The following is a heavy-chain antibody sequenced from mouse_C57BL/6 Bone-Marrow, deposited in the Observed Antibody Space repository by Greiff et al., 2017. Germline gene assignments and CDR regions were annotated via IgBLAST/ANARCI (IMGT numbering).Heavy chain of an antibody. CDR1: GYTFTRYW. CDR3: ARGGGNYGGFDY. CDR2: IDPNSGGT. V-gene: IGHV1-72*01. Sequence: QQSCKASGYTFTRYWMHWVKQRPGRGLEWIGRIDPNSGGTKYNEKFKSKATLTVDKPSSTAYMQLSSLTSEDSAVYYCARGGGNYGGFDYWGQGTTLTVSS. J-gene: IGHJ2*01. D-gene: IGHD2-1*01.